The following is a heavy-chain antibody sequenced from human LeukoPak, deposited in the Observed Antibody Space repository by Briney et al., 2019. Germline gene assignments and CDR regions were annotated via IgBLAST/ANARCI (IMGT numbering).Heavy chain of an antibody. CDR2: IIPILGIT. V-gene: IGHV1-69*04. Sequence: SVKVSCKASGGTFSSYGITWVRQAPGQGLEWVGRIIPILGITNYAQRFQGRVTITADKSTSTAYMEVSSLRSEDTAVYYCARGPSSNGFFYYFDYWGQGTLVTVSS. CDR3: ARGPSSNGFFYYFDY. D-gene: IGHD6-19*01. CDR1: GGTFSSYG. J-gene: IGHJ4*02.